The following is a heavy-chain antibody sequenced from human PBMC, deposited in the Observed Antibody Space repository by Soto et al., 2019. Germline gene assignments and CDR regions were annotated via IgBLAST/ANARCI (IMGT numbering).Heavy chain of an antibody. V-gene: IGHV3-74*01. CDR3: ARDPEDIVLMVYASFDY. Sequence: GGSLRLSCAASGFTFSSYSMNWVRQAPGKGLEWVSSISDGSSTSYADSVKGRFTISRDNAKNTLYLQMNSLRAEDTAVYYCARDPEDIVLMVYASFDYWGQGTLVTVSS. J-gene: IGHJ4*02. CDR2: ISDGSST. CDR1: GFTFSSYS. D-gene: IGHD2-8*01.